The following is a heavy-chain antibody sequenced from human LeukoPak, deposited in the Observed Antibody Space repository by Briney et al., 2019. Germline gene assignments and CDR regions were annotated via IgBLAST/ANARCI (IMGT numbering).Heavy chain of an antibody. V-gene: IGHV3-30*02. CDR1: GFTFSSYG. J-gene: IGHJ6*03. CDR2: TRYDGSNK. Sequence: GGSLRLSCAASGFTFSSYGMYWVRQAPGKGLEWVAFTRYDGSNKYYADSVKGRFTISRDNSKNTLYLKMNSLRAEDTAVYYCARDVAFYFYYYMDVWGKGTTVTVSS. CDR3: ARDVAFYFYYYMDV.